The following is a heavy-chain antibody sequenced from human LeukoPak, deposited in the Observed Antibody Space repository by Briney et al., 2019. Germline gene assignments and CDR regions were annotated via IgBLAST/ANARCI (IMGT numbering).Heavy chain of an antibody. CDR3: ATTGYGGNSGDLDP. D-gene: IGHD4-23*01. Sequence: PSETLSLTCTVSGGSISSGGYYWSWIRQHPGKGLEWIGYIYYSGSTYYNPSLKSRVTISVDTSKNQFSLKLSSVTAADTAVYYCATTGYGGNSGDLDPWGQGTLVTVSS. CDR1: GGSISSGGYY. V-gene: IGHV4-31*03. J-gene: IGHJ5*02. CDR2: IYYSGST.